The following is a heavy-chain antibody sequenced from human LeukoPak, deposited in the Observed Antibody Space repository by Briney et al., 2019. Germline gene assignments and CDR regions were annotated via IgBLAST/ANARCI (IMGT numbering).Heavy chain of an antibody. Sequence: GESLKISCQASGYSFMTYWIGWVRQMPGKCLEWMAIIYPGDSDTKYSPSFQDQVTISADKSINTAYLHWRSLKASDTAMYYCARLSMIDTFDIWGLGTVVTVSS. CDR2: IYPGDSDT. CDR3: ARLSMIDTFDI. D-gene: IGHD3-22*01. CDR1: GYSFMTYW. V-gene: IGHV5-51*01. J-gene: IGHJ3*02.